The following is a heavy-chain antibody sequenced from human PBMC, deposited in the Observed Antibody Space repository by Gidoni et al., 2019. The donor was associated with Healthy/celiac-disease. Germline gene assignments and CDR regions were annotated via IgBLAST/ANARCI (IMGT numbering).Heavy chain of an antibody. CDR1: GGSISSSSYY. J-gene: IGHJ4*02. CDR2: IYYSGST. CDR3: ARQTRGIVVVPAAPVDY. Sequence: QLQMQESGPGLVKPSGTRSLTCTVSGGSISSSSYYWGWIRQPPGKGLEWIGSIYYSGSTYYNPSLKSRVTISVDTSKNQFSLKLSSVTAADTAVYYCARQTRGIVVVPAAPVDYWGQGTLVTVSS. V-gene: IGHV4-39*01. D-gene: IGHD2-2*01.